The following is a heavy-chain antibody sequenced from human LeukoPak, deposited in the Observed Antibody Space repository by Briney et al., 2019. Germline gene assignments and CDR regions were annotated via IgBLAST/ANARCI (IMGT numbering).Heavy chain of an antibody. CDR2: IDPNNGGT. CDR3: ARDHQLGDIST. CDR1: GYTFTGYY. V-gene: IGHV1-2*06. D-gene: IGHD3-16*01. Sequence: ASVKVSCKASGYTFTGYYMHWVRQAPGQGLEWMGRIDPNNGGTNYAQKFQGRVTMTRDTSISTAYMELSRLRSDDTAVYYCARDHQLGDISTWGQGTLVTVSS. J-gene: IGHJ5*02.